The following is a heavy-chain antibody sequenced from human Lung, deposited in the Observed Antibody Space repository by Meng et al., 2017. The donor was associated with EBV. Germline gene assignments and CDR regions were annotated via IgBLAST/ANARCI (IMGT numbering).Heavy chain of an antibody. D-gene: IGHD2/OR15-2a*01. CDR2: IYDSGST. Sequence: VHLPEARPGLVRPSATPSPTCTVSSGYIRNQYLSWIRQPPGKALECIGYIYDSGSTTYNPSLKSRLTISSDTSKNQVSLSLTSVTAADTAVYYCARTLYYYMDYWGPGTLVTVSS. CDR3: ARTLYYYMDY. V-gene: IGHV4-59*07. J-gene: IGHJ4*02. CDR1: SGYIRNQY.